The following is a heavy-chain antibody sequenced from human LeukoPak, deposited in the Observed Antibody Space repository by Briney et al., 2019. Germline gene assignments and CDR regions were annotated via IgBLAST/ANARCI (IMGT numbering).Heavy chain of an antibody. Sequence: PGGSLRLSCAASGFTFSSYEMNWVRQAPGKGLEWVSDISSSGSTIYYAGSVKGRFTISRDNAKNSLYLQMNSPIAEDTAVYYCASQLRYFDWSPNWFDPWGQGTLVTVSS. CDR3: ASQLRYFDWSPNWFDP. D-gene: IGHD3-9*01. CDR1: GFTFSSYE. CDR2: ISSSGSTI. J-gene: IGHJ5*02. V-gene: IGHV3-48*03.